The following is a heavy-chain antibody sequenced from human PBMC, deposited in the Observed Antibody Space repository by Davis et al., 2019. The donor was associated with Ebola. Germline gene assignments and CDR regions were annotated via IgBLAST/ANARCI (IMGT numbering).Heavy chain of an antibody. CDR2: INHRGST. D-gene: IGHD3-22*01. J-gene: IGHJ4*02. Sequence: MPSETLSLTCAVSGGSFSGYSWSWIRQPPGKGLEWIGEINHRGSTNYNPSLKSRVTISVDTSKNQFSLKLSSVTAADTAVYYCARGGLWRYDSSGYYSYWGQGTLVTVSS. CDR1: GGSFSGYS. CDR3: ARGGLWRYDSSGYYSY. V-gene: IGHV4-34*01.